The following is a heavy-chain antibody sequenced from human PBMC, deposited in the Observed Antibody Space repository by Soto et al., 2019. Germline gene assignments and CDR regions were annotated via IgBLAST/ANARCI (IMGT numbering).Heavy chain of an antibody. D-gene: IGHD4-4*01. J-gene: IGHJ6*02. V-gene: IGHV3-23*01. Sequence: GSLRLSCAASGFTFSSYVMSWVRQAPGKGLERDSAISGSGGGRYYADSVKGRFTISRDNSKNTLYLQMNSLRAEDTAVYHCASVQTPDYNNRYYGMDVWGQGTTVTVSS. CDR3: ASVQTPDYNNRYYGMDV. CDR1: GFTFSSYV. CDR2: ISGSGGGR.